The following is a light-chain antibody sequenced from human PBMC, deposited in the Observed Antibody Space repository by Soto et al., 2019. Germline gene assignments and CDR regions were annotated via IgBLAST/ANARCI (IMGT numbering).Light chain of an antibody. V-gene: IGKV1-5*03. CDR1: QSIGNW. CDR2: KAS. Sequence: DIQMTQSPSTLSASVGDRVTITCRASQSIGNWLAWYQQKPGKAPNLLIYKASNLESGVPSRFSGSGSGTEFTLTISSLQPDDFATYYCQQFNDPWTFGQGTKVEIK. CDR3: QQFNDPWT. J-gene: IGKJ1*01.